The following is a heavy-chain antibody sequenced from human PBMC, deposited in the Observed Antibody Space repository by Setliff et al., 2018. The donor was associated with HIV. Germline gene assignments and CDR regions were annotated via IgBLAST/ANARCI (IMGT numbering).Heavy chain of an antibody. D-gene: IGHD6-19*01. J-gene: IGHJ6*02. Sequence: ASVKVSCKASGHSFTTYFMHWVRQAPGQGLEWTGIINLSSGATTYAQRFQGRVTMTSDTSTSTVYMELSSLTSEDTAVYYCARDRSSGWSFYYGMDVWGQGTTVTVSS. CDR1: GHSFTTYF. V-gene: IGHV1-46*01. CDR3: ARDRSSGWSFYYGMDV. CDR2: INLSSGAT.